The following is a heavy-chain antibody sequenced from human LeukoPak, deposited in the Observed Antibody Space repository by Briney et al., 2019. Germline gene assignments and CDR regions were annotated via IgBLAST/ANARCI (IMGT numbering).Heavy chain of an antibody. Sequence: GGSLRLSCAASGFTVSSNYMSWVRQTPGKGLEWVSVIYSGGSTYYADSVKGRFTISRDNSKNTLYLQMNSLRAEDTAVYYCASRRSRDGYNYYYYGMDVWGQGTTVTVSS. CDR1: GFTVSSNY. V-gene: IGHV3-53*01. J-gene: IGHJ6*02. CDR3: ASRRSRDGYNYYYYGMDV. CDR2: IYSGGST. D-gene: IGHD5-24*01.